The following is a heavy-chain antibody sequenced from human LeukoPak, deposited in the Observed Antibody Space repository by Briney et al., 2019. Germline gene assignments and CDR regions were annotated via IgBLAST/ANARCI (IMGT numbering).Heavy chain of an antibody. CDR2: IYPADSDT. Sequence: RGESLKISCQGSGYSFPNYWIGWVRQMPGKGLEWMGIIYPADSDTRYSPSFQGQVTISAEKPISTAYLQWSSLKASDTAMYYCARRKGDGYNSPFDYWGQGTLVTVSS. V-gene: IGHV5-51*01. CDR3: ARRKGDGYNSPFDY. D-gene: IGHD5-24*01. J-gene: IGHJ4*02. CDR1: GYSFPNYW.